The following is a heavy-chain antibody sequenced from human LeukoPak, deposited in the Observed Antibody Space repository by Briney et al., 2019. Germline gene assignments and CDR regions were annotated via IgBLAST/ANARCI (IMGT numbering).Heavy chain of an antibody. V-gene: IGHV3-21*01. D-gene: IGHD3-16*01. CDR3: ARDLFDDYSLDY. Sequence: GSLRLSCEASGFTFSSYSMGWVRQAPGKGLQWVSSISSSSSFIYYADSVKGRFTISRDNAKNSLYLQMNSLRAEDTAVYYCARDLFDDYSLDYWGQGTLVTVSS. CDR2: ISSSSSFI. CDR1: GFTFSSYS. J-gene: IGHJ4*02.